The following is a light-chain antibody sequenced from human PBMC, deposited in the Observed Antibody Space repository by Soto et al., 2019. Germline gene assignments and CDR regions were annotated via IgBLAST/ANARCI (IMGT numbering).Light chain of an antibody. Sequence: EIVLTQSPATLSLSPGERATLSCRASQSVSSFLAWYQQKPGQAPRLLIYDVSNRATGIPDSFSGSGSGTDFTHTISSLEPEDFAVYYGQQRSNWPLTCGQGTGLDTK. V-gene: IGKV3-11*01. CDR2: DVS. CDR3: QQRSNWPLT. J-gene: IGKJ5*01. CDR1: QSVSSF.